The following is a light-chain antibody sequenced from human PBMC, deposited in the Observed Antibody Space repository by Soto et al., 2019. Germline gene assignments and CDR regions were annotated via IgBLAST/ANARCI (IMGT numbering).Light chain of an antibody. CDR3: LLSYGGPRV. Sequence: QAVVTQEPSLTVPPGGTVTRTWGSSTGTVTSGHFPYWFQQKPGQAPRTLIYETINRHSWTPARFSGSLLGGKSALTLSGSLPEDAAAYYCLLSYGGPRVLGGGTQLTVL. J-gene: IGLJ2*01. CDR2: ETI. CDR1: TGTVTSGHF. V-gene: IGLV7-46*01.